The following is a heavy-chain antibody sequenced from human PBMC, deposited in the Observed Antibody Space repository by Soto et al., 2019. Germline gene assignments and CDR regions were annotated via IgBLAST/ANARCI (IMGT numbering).Heavy chain of an antibody. CDR3: ARDGRDGYNY. V-gene: IGHV3-72*01. CDR2: SRNRANGYIT. J-gene: IGHJ4*02. D-gene: IGHD5-12*01. Sequence: EVQLVESGGGLVQPGGSLRLSCEGFGFTLSDHYMDWVRQAPGKGLECVARSRNRANGYITEYAASVTGRFTISRDDSRNLVYLQLNNLKIEDTAVYYCARDGRDGYNYWGQGTLVTVSS. CDR1: GFTLSDHY.